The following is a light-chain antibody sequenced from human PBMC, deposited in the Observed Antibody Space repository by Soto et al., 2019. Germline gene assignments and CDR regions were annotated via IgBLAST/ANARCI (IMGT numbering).Light chain of an antibody. CDR3: SSYTSSTTLGV. J-gene: IGLJ1*01. V-gene: IGLV2-14*01. CDR2: EVT. Sequence: QSVLTQPASVSGSPGQAITISCTGNSSDIGDDVYFSWYQQRPGKAPKLMIYEVTYRPSGVSDRFSGSKSGNTASLTISGLQSEDEADYYCSSYTSSTTLGVFGTGTKLTVL. CDR1: SSDIGDDVY.